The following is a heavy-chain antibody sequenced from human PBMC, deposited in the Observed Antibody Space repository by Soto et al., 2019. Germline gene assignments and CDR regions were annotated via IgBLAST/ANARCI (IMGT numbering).Heavy chain of an antibody. J-gene: IGHJ5*02. CDR3: AKDEPTNWFDP. CDR2: ISSSGTYI. CDR1: GFIVSDYY. V-gene: IGHV3-11*05. Sequence: GGSLRLSCAASGFIVSDYYMSWIRQAPGKGLEWIAYISSSGTYINYADSVKGRFTISRDNSKNTLYLQMNSLRAEDTAVYYCAKDEPTNWFDPWGQGTLVTVSS.